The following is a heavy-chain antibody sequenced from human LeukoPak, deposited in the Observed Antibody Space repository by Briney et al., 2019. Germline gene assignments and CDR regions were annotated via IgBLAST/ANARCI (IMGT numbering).Heavy chain of an antibody. J-gene: IGHJ5*02. CDR2: ISSSSTYI. D-gene: IGHD1-26*01. Sequence: GGSLRLSCVASGLTFSNYSMNWVRQAPGKGLEWVSSISSSSTYIYYADSVKGRFTVSRDNAKNSLYLQLNSLRAEDTSLYYCAREGVGATPPPNWFDPWGQGTLVTVSS. CDR1: GLTFSNYS. CDR3: AREGVGATPPPNWFDP. V-gene: IGHV3-21*01.